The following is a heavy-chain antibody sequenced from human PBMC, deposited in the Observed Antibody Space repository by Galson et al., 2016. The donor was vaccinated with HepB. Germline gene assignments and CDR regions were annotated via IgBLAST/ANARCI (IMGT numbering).Heavy chain of an antibody. CDR2: ISDDGSS. CDR3: ARDNGDYEGNFLDF. D-gene: IGHD4-17*01. V-gene: IGHV3-30*03. J-gene: IGHJ4*02. Sequence: SLRLSCAVSGFSFNSYGMHWVRQAPGKGLEWVAFISDDGSSFYADSVRGRFTISRDNSNKTLYLQMHSLRGADTAVYYCARDNGDYEGNFLDFWGQGTLVTVSS. CDR1: GFSFNSYG.